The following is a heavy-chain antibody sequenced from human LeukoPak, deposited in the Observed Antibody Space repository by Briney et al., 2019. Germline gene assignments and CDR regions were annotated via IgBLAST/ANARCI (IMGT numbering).Heavy chain of an antibody. D-gene: IGHD3-10*01. J-gene: IGHJ4*02. CDR2: FDPEDGET. V-gene: IGHV1-24*01. Sequence: ASVKVSCEVSGYTLTELSMHWVRQAPGKGLEWMGGFDPEDGETIYAQKFQGRVTMTEDTSTDTAYMELSSLRSEDTAVYYCATGFYTMVRGVIITPLDYWGQGTLVTVSS. CDR1: GYTLTELS. CDR3: ATGFYTMVRGVIITPLDY.